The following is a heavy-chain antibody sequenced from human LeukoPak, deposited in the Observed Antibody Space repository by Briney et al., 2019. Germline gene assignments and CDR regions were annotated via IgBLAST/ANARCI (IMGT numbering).Heavy chain of an antibody. J-gene: IGHJ6*03. D-gene: IGHD6-13*01. V-gene: IGHV4-59*01. Sequence: SETLSLTCTVSGGSISSYYWSWIRRPPGKGLEWIGYIYYSGSNNYNPSLKSRVTISVGTSKNQFSLKLSSVTAADTAVYYCARVTYGSSPDYYYYYYMDVWGKGTTVTVSS. CDR3: ARVTYGSSPDYYYYYYMDV. CDR1: GGSISSYY. CDR2: IYYSGSN.